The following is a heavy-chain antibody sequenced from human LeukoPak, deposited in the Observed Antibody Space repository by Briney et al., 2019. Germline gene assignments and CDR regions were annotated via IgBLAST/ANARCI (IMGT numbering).Heavy chain of an antibody. CDR2: IRSKAYGGTT. D-gene: IGHD2-15*01. V-gene: IGHV3-49*04. J-gene: IGHJ4*02. Sequence: GGSLRLSCTASGFTFGDYAMSWVRQAPGKGLEWVGFIRSKAYGGTTEYAAPVKGRFTISRDDSKSIAYLQMNSLKTEDTAVYYCTRTEGYCSGGSCYHPGGGTHFDYWGQGTLVTVSS. CDR1: GFTFGDYA. CDR3: TRTEGYCSGGSCYHPGGGTHFDY.